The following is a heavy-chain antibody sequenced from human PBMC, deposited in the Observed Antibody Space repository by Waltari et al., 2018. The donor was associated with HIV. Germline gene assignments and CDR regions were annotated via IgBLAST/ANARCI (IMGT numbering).Heavy chain of an antibody. CDR3: ARGLGGSYYYGVDV. CDR2: ISGYNANT. Sequence: QVHLVQSGAEVKMPGASVRVSCKTSGYIFTNYGVSWVRQAPGQGLEWLGVISGYNANTNYAQRLQRRVTLTTDTSTSTAYIELRSLRSDDTAVYYCARGLGGSYYYGVDVWGQGTTVTVS. CDR1: GYIFTNYG. V-gene: IGHV1-18*01. J-gene: IGHJ6*02.